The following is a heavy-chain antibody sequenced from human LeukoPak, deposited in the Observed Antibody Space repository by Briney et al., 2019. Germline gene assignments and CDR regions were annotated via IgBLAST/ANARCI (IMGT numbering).Heavy chain of an antibody. CDR2: ISAYNGNT. Sequence: SSVKVSCKDSVYTFTSHGISWVRLAPGQGLEWMGLISAYNGNTNYAQKLQGRVTMTTDTSTSTAYMELRSLRSDDTAVYYCARDSSLLSYCGGDCYRPLGDYWGQGTLVTVSS. CDR1: VYTFTSHG. V-gene: IGHV1-18*01. CDR3: ARDSSLLSYCGGDCYRPLGDY. J-gene: IGHJ4*02. D-gene: IGHD2-21*02.